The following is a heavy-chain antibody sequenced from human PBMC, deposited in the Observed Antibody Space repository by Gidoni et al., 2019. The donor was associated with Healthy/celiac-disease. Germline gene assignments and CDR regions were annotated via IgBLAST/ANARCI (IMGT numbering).Heavy chain of an antibody. Sequence: QLQLQESRLGLVKPSQTLSLPCTFFGGSISSGGYYLGWIRQHPGKGMAWIGYIYYSGSTYYNPSLKSRVTISVDTSKNQYSMKLSSVTAAGADVYDGARVGSNILTGYYLDFWGQGTLVTVSS. J-gene: IGHJ4*02. V-gene: IGHV4-31*03. CDR1: GGSISSGGYY. CDR2: IYYSGST. D-gene: IGHD3-9*01. CDR3: ARVGSNILTGYYLDF.